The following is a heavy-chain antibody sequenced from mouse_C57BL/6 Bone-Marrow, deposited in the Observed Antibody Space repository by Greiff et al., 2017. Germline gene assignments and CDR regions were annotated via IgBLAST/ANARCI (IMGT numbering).Heavy chain of an antibody. CDR1: GYTFTSYW. D-gene: IGHD1-1*01. Sequence: VQLQQPGAELVRPGSSVKLSCKASGYTFTSYWMHWVKQRPIQGLEWIGNIDPSDSETHYNQKFKDKATLTVDKSSSTAYIQLSSLTSEDSAVYYCAREDYYGSSSYAMDYWGQGTSVTVSS. CDR2: IDPSDSET. J-gene: IGHJ4*01. CDR3: AREDYYGSSSYAMDY. V-gene: IGHV1-52*01.